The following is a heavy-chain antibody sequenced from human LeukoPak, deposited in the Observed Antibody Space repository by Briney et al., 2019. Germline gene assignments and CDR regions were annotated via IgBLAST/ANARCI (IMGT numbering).Heavy chain of an antibody. J-gene: IGHJ4*02. CDR3: ARGYYYDSSGYPIFDY. D-gene: IGHD3-22*01. CDR2: IYYSGST. Sequence: PSETLSLTCTVSGGSISSYYWSWIRQPPGKGLEWIGYIYYSGSTNYNPSLKSRVTISVDTSKNQFSLKLSSVTAADTAVYYCARGYYYDSSGYPIFDYWGQGTLVTVSS. CDR1: GGSISSYY. V-gene: IGHV4-59*01.